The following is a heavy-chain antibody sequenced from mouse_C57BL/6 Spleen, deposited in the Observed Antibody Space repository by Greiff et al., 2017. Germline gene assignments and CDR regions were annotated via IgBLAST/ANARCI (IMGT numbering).Heavy chain of an antibody. CDR3: ARSGGSSYGGFAY. Sequence: QVQLQQPGAELVRPGSSVKLSCKASGYTFTSYWMDWVRQRPGQGLEWIGNIYPSDSETHYNQKFKDKATLTVDKSSSTAYMQLSSLTSEDSAVYYCARSGGSSYGGFAYWGQGTLVTVSA. D-gene: IGHD1-1*01. CDR1: GYTFTSYW. CDR2: IYPSDSET. V-gene: IGHV1-61*01. J-gene: IGHJ3*01.